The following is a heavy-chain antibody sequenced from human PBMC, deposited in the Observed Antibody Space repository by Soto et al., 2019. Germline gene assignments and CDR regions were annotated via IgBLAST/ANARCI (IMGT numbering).Heavy chain of an antibody. CDR3: ARGGIAGVPNWFDP. J-gene: IGHJ5*02. Sequence: QVQLVESGGGVVQPGRSLRLSCAASGFTFSSYGMHWVRQAPGKGLEWVAVIWYDGSNKYYADSVKGRFTISRDNSKNTLYLQMNSLSAEDTAVYYCARGGIAGVPNWFDPWGQGTLVTVSS. CDR2: IWYDGSNK. V-gene: IGHV3-33*01. D-gene: IGHD6-13*01. CDR1: GFTFSSYG.